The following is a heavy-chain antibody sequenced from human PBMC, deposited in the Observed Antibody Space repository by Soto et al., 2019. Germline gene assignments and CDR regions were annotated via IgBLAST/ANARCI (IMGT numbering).Heavy chain of an antibody. CDR3: VKDRAPYGDYEFVYYYYGMDV. J-gene: IGHJ6*02. V-gene: IGHV3-23*01. Sequence: EVQLLESGGGLVQPGGSLRLSCAASGFTFSSYAMSWVRQAPGKGLEWVSAISGSGGSTYYADSVKGRFTISRDNSKNTLYLQMNSLRAEDTAVYYCVKDRAPYGDYEFVYYYYGMDVWGQGTTVTVSS. D-gene: IGHD4-17*01. CDR1: GFTFSSYA. CDR2: ISGSGGST.